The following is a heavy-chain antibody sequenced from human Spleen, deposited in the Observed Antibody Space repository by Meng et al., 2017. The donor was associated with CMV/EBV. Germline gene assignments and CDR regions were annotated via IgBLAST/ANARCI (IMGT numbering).Heavy chain of an antibody. V-gene: IGHV3-43*01. D-gene: IGHD2-2*01. Sequence: GESLKIPCAASGFTFSSFSMNWVRQAPGKGLEWVSFVSWDGDSIDYADSVRGRFTISRDNNKNSLYLQMNSLRSEDTAVYYCAKDFCSSTSCFFDHWGQGTLVTVSS. CDR3: AKDFCSSTSCFFDH. CDR1: GFTFSSFS. J-gene: IGHJ4*02. CDR2: VSWDGDSI.